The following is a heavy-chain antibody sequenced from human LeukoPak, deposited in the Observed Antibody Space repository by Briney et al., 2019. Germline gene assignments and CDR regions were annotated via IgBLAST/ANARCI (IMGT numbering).Heavy chain of an antibody. Sequence: SETLSLTCTVSGGSIRSYYWSWIRQPPGKGLEWIGYIYYSGSTNYNPSLKSRVSISVDTSKNQFSLKLSSVTAADTAVYYCARDLYSGYYWVGFNIWGQGTVVTVSS. V-gene: IGHV4-59*01. CDR3: ARDLYSGYYWVGFNI. CDR1: GGSIRSYY. CDR2: IYYSGST. J-gene: IGHJ3*02. D-gene: IGHD5-12*01.